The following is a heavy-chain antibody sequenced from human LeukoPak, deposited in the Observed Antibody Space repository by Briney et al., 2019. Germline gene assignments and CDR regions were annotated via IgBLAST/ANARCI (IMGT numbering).Heavy chain of an antibody. J-gene: IGHJ4*02. CDR1: GFTVSSNY. CDR3: ARDPTVGYSYGYLFDY. D-gene: IGHD5-18*01. Sequence: GGSLRLSRAASGFTVSSNYMSWVRQAPGKGLEWVSVIYSGGSTYYADSVKGRFTISRDNSKNTLYLQMNSLRAEDTAVYYCARDPTVGYSYGYLFDYWGQGTLVTVSS. CDR2: IYSGGST. V-gene: IGHV3-66*01.